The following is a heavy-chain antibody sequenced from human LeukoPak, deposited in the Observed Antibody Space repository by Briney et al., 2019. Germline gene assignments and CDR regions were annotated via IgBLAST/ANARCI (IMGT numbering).Heavy chain of an antibody. Sequence: GGSLRLSCAASGFTFSSYAMSWVRQAPGKGLEWVSVIYSGGSTYYADSVKGRFTISRDNSKNTVYLQMNSLRAEDTAVYYCAELSSDYWGQGTLVTVSS. V-gene: IGHV3-53*01. CDR2: IYSGGST. J-gene: IGHJ4*02. D-gene: IGHD1-26*01. CDR1: GFTFSSYA. CDR3: AELSSDY.